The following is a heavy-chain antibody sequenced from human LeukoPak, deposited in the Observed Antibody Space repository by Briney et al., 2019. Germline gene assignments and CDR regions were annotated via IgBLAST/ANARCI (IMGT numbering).Heavy chain of an antibody. CDR2: IYYSGST. Sequence: SETLSLTCTVSGGSISSYYWSWIRQPPGKGLEWIGYIYYSGSTNYNPSLKSRVTISVDTSKNQFSLKLSSVTAADTAVYYCVRDNWNYGSSMDVWGQGTTVTVSS. V-gene: IGHV4-59*01. CDR1: GGSISSYY. CDR3: VRDNWNYGSSMDV. J-gene: IGHJ6*02. D-gene: IGHD1-7*01.